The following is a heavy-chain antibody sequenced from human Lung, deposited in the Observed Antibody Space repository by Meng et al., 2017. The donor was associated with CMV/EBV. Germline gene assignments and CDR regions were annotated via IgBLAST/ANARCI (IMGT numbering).Heavy chain of an antibody. J-gene: IGHJ4*01. CDR2: INPKSGGT. CDR1: GYTFIAYY. V-gene: IGHV1-2*02. D-gene: IGHD1-14*01. CDR3: TSAPGDY. Sequence: SVKVSFKASGYTFIAYYMHWVRQAPGQGLEWVGWINPKSGGTHYAQSFQGRVTITRDTSINTVYMEITSLKSDDTAVYYCTSAPGDYWGQGTLVTVSS.